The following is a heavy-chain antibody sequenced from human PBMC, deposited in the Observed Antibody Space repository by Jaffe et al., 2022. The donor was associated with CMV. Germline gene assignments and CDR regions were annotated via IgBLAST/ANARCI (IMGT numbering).Heavy chain of an antibody. D-gene: IGHD2-21*02. V-gene: IGHV3-23*01. CDR3: AKQIGHIVVVTAIFDY. Sequence: EVQLLESGGGLVQPGGSLRLSCAASGFTFSSYAMSWVRQAPGKGLEWVSAISGSGGSTYYADSVKGRFTISRDNSKNTLYLQMNSLRAEDTAVYYCAKQIGHIVVVTAIFDYWGQGTLVTVSS. J-gene: IGHJ4*02. CDR1: GFTFSSYA. CDR2: ISGSGGST.